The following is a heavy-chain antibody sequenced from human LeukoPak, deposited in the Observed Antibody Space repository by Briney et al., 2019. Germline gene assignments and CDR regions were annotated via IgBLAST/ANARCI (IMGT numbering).Heavy chain of an antibody. J-gene: IGHJ4*02. V-gene: IGHV1-2*02. CDR2: INPNSGGT. Sequence: ASVKVSCKASGYTFTGYYMHWVRQAPGQGLEWMGWINPNSGGTNYAQKFQGRVTMTRNTSISTAYMELSRLRSDDTAVYYCARDDTMYSSGWPTYWGQGTLVTVSS. CDR3: ARDDTMYSSGWPTY. D-gene: IGHD6-19*01. CDR1: GYTFTGYY.